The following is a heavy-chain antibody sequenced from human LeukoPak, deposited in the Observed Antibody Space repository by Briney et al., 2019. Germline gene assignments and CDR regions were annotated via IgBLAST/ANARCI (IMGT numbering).Heavy chain of an antibody. CDR1: GGSISSSSYY. D-gene: IGHD4-23*01. J-gene: IGHJ4*02. CDR3: ARMPGLERGRGGLDY. V-gene: IGHV4-39*07. Sequence: SETLSLTCTVSGGSISSSSYYWGWIRQPPGKGLEWIGSIYYSGSTYYNPFLKSRVTISVDTSKNQFSLKLSSVTAADTAVYYCARMPGLERGRGGLDYWGQGTLVTVSS. CDR2: IYYSGST.